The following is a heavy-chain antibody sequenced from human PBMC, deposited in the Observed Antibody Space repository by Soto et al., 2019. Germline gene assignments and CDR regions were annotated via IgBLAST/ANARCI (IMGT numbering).Heavy chain of an antibody. J-gene: IGHJ5*02. V-gene: IGHV3-74*01. CDR2: INGDGTSI. CDR3: ERATTVVNGKIRWFDT. Sequence: GGSLRLSCAASGFTLSSHWMHWVRQAPGKGPVWVSRINGDGTSISYADSVEGRFTVSRDNAKNTLYLQMNSLRAEDTAVYYCERATTVVNGKIRWFDTWGQGTLVTVSS. D-gene: IGHD4-4*01. CDR1: GFTLSSHW.